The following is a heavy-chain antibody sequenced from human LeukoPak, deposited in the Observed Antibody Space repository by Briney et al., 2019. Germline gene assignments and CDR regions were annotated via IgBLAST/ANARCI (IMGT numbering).Heavy chain of an antibody. D-gene: IGHD2-2*01. V-gene: IGHV3-23*01. Sequence: PGGSLRLSCAASRFTFSSYAMSWVSQAQGKGLEWVSAISGSGGSTYYADSVKGRFTISRDNSKNTLYLQMNSLRAEDTAVYYCAKSRAVVTIGNWFDPWGQGTLVTVSS. CDR2: ISGSGGST. J-gene: IGHJ5*02. CDR3: AKSRAVVTIGNWFDP. CDR1: RFTFSSYA.